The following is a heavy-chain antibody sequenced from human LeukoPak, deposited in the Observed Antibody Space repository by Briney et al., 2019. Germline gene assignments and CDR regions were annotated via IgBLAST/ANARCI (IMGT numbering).Heavy chain of an antibody. CDR2: IRSKANSYAT. CDR1: GFTFSGSA. V-gene: IGHV3-73*01. Sequence: GGSLRLSCAASGFTFSGSAMHWVRQASGKGLEWVGRIRSKANSYATAYAASVKGRFTISRDNAKNSLYLQMNSLRAEDTAVYYCATESGTYSGTCFDYWGQGNLVTVSS. CDR3: ATESGTYSGTCFDY. D-gene: IGHD1-26*01. J-gene: IGHJ4*02.